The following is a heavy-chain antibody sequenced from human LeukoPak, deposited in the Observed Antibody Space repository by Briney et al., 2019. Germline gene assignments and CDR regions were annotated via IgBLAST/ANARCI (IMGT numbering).Heavy chain of an antibody. CDR3: AREDDSSGYEGIYFDY. D-gene: IGHD3-22*01. Sequence: SVKVSCKASGGTFSSYAISWVRQAPGQGLEWMGGIIPIFGTANYAQKFQGRVTITADESTSTAYMELSSLRSEDTAVYYCAREDDSSGYEGIYFDYWGQGTWSPSPQ. V-gene: IGHV1-69*13. CDR2: IIPIFGTA. J-gene: IGHJ4*02. CDR1: GGTFSSYA.